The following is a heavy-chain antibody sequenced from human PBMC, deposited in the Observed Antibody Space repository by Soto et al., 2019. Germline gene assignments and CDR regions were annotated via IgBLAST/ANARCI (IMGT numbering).Heavy chain of an antibody. D-gene: IGHD6-19*01. Sequence: EAHLLESGGDLVRPGGSLKLSCVASRFIFSDYDMTWVRQAPGKGPEWVATISATGGNIEYAESMKGRFTISRDNSKNTLYLQMNGLRVDDTAVYHCAKVAGGLGYFDLWGRGTLVSVSS. J-gene: IGHJ2*01. CDR1: RFIFSDYD. CDR3: AKVAGGLGYFDL. V-gene: IGHV3-23*01. CDR2: ISATGGNI.